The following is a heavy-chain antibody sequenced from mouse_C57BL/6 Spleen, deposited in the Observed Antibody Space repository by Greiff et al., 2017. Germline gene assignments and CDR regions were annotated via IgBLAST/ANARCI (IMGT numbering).Heavy chain of an antibody. J-gene: IGHJ2*01. CDR1: GFNIKDDY. D-gene: IGHD4-1*01. Sequence: EVQLQQSGAELVRPGASVKLSCTASGFNIKDDYMHWVKQRPEQGLEWIGWIDPENGDTEYASKFQGKATITADTSSNTAYLQLSSLTSEDTAVYYCTTLTGREDYFDYWGQGTTLTVSS. V-gene: IGHV14-4*01. CDR3: TTLTGREDYFDY. CDR2: IDPENGDT.